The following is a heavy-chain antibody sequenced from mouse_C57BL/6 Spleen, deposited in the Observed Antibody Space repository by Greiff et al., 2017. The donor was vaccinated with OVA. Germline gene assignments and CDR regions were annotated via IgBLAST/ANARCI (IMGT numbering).Heavy chain of an antibody. V-gene: IGHV1-82*01. J-gene: IGHJ3*01. D-gene: IGHD1-1*01. CDR2: IYPGDGDT. Sequence: QVQLKESGPELVKPGASVKISCKASGYAFSSSWMNWVKQRPGKGLEWIGRIYPGDGDTNYNGKFKGKATLTADKSSSTAYMQLSSLTSEDSAVYFCAREGIITTGRGGFAYWGQGTLVTVSA. CDR1: GYAFSSSW. CDR3: AREGIITTGRGGFAY.